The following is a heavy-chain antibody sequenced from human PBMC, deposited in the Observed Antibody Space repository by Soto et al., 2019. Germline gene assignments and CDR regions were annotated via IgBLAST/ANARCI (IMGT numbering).Heavy chain of an antibody. CDR2: IYAGGST. CDR3: ARKKSIVGATGYFDY. CDR1: GFTVITNY. Sequence: EVQMVESGGGLVQPGGSLRLSCAVDGFTVITNYKRWVRQAPGKGLEWVSDIYAGGSTYYTDSVKGRFAISRDNSKNTLYLQMNSLRAEDTAVYYCARKKSIVGATGYFDYWGQGTLVIVSS. J-gene: IGHJ4*02. D-gene: IGHD1-26*01. V-gene: IGHV3-66*01.